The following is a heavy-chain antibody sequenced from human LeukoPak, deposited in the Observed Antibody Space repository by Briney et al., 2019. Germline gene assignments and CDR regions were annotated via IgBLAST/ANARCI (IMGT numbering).Heavy chain of an antibody. CDR1: GYSFADYY. CDR2: INPKSGDT. Sequence: GASVKVSCKPSGYSFADYYMHWVRQAPGQGLEWMGWINPKSGDTNYAQNFQGRVTMTSDTSFRTAYMEVSRLRSDDTGVYYCARERGRGPDTALDYWGQGSLVTVSS. J-gene: IGHJ4*02. V-gene: IGHV1-2*02. D-gene: IGHD5-18*01. CDR3: ARERGRGPDTALDY.